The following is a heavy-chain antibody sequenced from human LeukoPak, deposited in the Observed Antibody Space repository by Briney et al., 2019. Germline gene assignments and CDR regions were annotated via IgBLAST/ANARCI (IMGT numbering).Heavy chain of an antibody. D-gene: IGHD3-10*01. Sequence: GGSLRLSCAASGFTFSNYAMHWVRQAPGKGLEWVAVISYDGSNKYYADSVKGRFTISRDNSKNTLYLQMNSLRAEDTAVYYCARGRYYGSGSYLRGFDYWGQGTLVTVSS. J-gene: IGHJ4*02. CDR2: ISYDGSNK. CDR3: ARGRYYGSGSYLRGFDY. CDR1: GFTFSNYA. V-gene: IGHV3-30-3*01.